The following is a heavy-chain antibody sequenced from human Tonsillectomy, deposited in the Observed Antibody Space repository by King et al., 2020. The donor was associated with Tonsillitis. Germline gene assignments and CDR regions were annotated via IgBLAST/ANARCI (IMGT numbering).Heavy chain of an antibody. CDR2: INWDDDK. D-gene: IGHD3-16*01. CDR3: ARVGGLVWGVLVYEH. Sequence: RVTLKESGPALVKPTQTLTLTCTFSGFSLSTSGMCVSWIRQPPGKALEWLARINWDDDKYYSTSLKTRLTISKDTSKNQVVLTMTNMDPVDTATYYCARVGGLVWGVLVYEHWGRGTLGPVSS. J-gene: IGHJ4*02. V-gene: IGHV2-70*11. CDR1: GFSLSTSGMC.